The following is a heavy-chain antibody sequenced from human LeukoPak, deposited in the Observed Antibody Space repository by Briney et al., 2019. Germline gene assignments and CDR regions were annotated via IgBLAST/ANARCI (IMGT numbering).Heavy chain of an antibody. V-gene: IGHV3-30*02. CDR3: ARLDQVATKDPGGAFDI. Sequence: GGSLRLSCAASGFTFSSYGMHWVRQAPGKGLEWVAFIRYDGSNKYYADSVKGRFTISRDNSKNTLYLQMNSLRAEDTAVYYCARLDQVATKDPGGAFDIWGQGTMVTVSS. CDR1: GFTFSSYG. CDR2: IRYDGSNK. D-gene: IGHD5-12*01. J-gene: IGHJ3*02.